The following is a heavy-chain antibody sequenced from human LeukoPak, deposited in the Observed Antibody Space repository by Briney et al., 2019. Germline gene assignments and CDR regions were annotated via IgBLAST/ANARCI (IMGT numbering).Heavy chain of an antibody. CDR3: ARGALDIVVVVAALHDAFDI. J-gene: IGHJ3*02. CDR1: GGTFSTYA. CDR2: IIPIFGTT. V-gene: IGHV1-69*06. D-gene: IGHD2-15*01. Sequence: SVKVSCKASGGTFSTYAISWVRQAPGQGLEWMGGIIPIFGTTNYAQKFQGRVTITADKSTSTAYMELSSLRSEDTAVYYCARGALDIVVVVAALHDAFDIWGQGTMVTVSS.